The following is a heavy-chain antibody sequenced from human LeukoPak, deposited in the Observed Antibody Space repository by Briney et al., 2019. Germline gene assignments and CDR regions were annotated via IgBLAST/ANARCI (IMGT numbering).Heavy chain of an antibody. CDR1: GYTFTSYA. V-gene: IGHV1-69*05. CDR2: IIPIFGTA. J-gene: IGHJ4*02. D-gene: IGHD4-17*01. Sequence: VASVKVSCKASGYTFTSYAISWVRQAPGQGLEWMGGIIPIFGTANYAQKFQGRVTITTDESTSTAYMELSSLRSEDTAVYYCARGGHYGDIFDYWGQGTLVTVSS. CDR3: ARGGHYGDIFDY.